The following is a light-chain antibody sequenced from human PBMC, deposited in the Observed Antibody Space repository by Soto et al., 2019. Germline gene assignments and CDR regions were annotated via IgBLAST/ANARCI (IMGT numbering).Light chain of an antibody. CDR1: SSNIGAGFD. CDR3: HSYDSSPV. J-gene: IGLJ1*01. Sequence: QSVLTQPPSVSGAXGXXXTISCNGSSSNIGAGFDVHWYQQLPGTAPKLLIYSNNNRPSGVPDRISASKSGTSASLAITGLQAEDEADYYCHSYDSSPVFGTGTKLTVL. V-gene: IGLV1-40*01. CDR2: SNN.